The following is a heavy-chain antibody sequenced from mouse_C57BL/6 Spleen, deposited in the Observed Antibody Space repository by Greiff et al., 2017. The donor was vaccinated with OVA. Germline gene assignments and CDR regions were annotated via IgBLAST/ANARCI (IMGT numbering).Heavy chain of an antibody. V-gene: IGHV1-26*01. Sequence: EVQLQQSGPELVKPGASVKISCKASGYTFTDYYMNWVKQSHGKSLEWIGDLNPNNGGTSYNQKFKGKATLTVDKSSSTAYMELRSLTSEGSAVYYFARSCNWGPWFAYWGQGTLVTVSA. CDR2: LNPNNGGT. J-gene: IGHJ3*01. D-gene: IGHD4-1*01. CDR3: ARSCNWGPWFAY. CDR1: GYTFTDYY.